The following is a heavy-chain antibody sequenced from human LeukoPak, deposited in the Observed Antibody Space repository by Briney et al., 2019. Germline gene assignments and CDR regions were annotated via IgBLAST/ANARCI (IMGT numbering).Heavy chain of an antibody. D-gene: IGHD2-15*01. CDR1: GFTFSSYA. Sequence: GGSLRLSCAASGFTFSSYAMSWVRQAPGKGLEWVSAISGSGDSTYYADSVKGRFTISRDNSKNTLYLQMNTLRDEDTAVYYCARDLILADSSGSSAHDYWGQGTLVTVSS. CDR3: ARDLILADSSGSSAHDY. J-gene: IGHJ4*02. V-gene: IGHV3-23*01. CDR2: ISGSGDST.